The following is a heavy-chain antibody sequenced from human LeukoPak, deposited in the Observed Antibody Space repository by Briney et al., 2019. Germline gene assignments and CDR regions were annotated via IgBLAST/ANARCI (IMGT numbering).Heavy chain of an antibody. CDR3: VKDTRGGYFDSSGYADC. V-gene: IGHV3-9*01. CDR1: GFTFDDYA. CDR2: ISWNSGSI. D-gene: IGHD3-22*01. J-gene: IGHJ4*02. Sequence: PGGSLRPSCAASGFTFDDYAMLWVRQAPGKGLEWVSGISWNSGSIGYADSVKGQFTISRDNAKNSLYLQMNSLRAEDTALYYCVKDTRGGYFDSSGYADCWGQGTLVTVSS.